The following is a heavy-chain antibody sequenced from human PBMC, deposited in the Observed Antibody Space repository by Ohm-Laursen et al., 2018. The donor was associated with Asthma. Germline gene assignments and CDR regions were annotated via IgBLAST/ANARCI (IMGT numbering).Heavy chain of an antibody. J-gene: IGHJ6*02. Sequence: SLRLSCSASGFTFSSYSMNWVRQAPGKGLEWVSYISSSSSTIYYADSVKGRFTISRDNAKNSLYLQMNSLRAEDTAVYYCARGYCSGGNCHSAITMDVWGQGTTVTVSS. CDR2: ISSSSSTI. D-gene: IGHD2-15*01. CDR1: GFTFSSYS. V-gene: IGHV3-48*01. CDR3: ARGYCSGGNCHSAITMDV.